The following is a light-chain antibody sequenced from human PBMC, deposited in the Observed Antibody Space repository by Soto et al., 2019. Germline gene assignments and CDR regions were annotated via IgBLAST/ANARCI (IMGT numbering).Light chain of an antibody. V-gene: IGKV3-15*01. CDR1: QSVSSN. J-gene: IGKJ2*01. CDR3: QQNNNWPYT. Sequence: EIVLTQSPGTLSLSPWERGALSCRASQSVSSNLAWYLQKPGQAPRLLIYGASTRATGTPARFSGSGSGTEFTLTISSLQSEDFAVYYCQQNNNWPYTFGQGTKVDIK. CDR2: GAS.